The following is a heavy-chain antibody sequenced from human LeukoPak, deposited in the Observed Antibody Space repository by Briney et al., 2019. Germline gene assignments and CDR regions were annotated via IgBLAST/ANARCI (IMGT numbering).Heavy chain of an antibody. Sequence: GGSLRLSCAASGFTFSTYSMNWVRQAPGKGLEWVSFISTSSSYIYYADSVKGRFTVSRDNARNSLYLQMNSLRAEDTAVYYCARGEWSSSPFDYWGQGTLVTVSS. CDR2: ISTSSSYI. V-gene: IGHV3-21*01. CDR3: ARGEWSSSPFDY. J-gene: IGHJ4*02. CDR1: GFTFSTYS. D-gene: IGHD2-8*01.